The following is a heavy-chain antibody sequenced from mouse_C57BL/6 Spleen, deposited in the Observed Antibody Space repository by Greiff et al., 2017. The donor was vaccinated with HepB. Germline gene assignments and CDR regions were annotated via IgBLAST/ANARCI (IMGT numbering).Heavy chain of an antibody. J-gene: IGHJ2*01. D-gene: IGHD1-1*01. CDR1: GFTFSSYA. V-gene: IGHV5-4*03. CDR3: ARVPHYYGSSYDY. CDR2: ISDGGSYT. Sequence: EVKVVDSGGGLVKPGGSLKLSCAASGFTFSSYAMSWVRQTPEKRLEWVATISDGGSYTYYPDNVKGRFTISRDNAKNNLYLQMSHLKSEDTAMYYCARVPHYYGSSYDYWGQGTTLTVSS.